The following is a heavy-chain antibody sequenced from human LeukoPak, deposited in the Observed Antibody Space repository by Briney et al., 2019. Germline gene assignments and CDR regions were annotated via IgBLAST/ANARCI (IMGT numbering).Heavy chain of an antibody. CDR1: GGTLSSYA. J-gene: IGHJ6*04. V-gene: IGHV1-69*06. D-gene: IGHD2-2*02. CDR2: IIPIFGTA. CDR3: SREADIVVVPAAIKYYYYYGMDV. Sequence: SMKDSCKASGGTLSSYAISWVRRAPGHELEWMGGIIPIFGTANYAQKFQGRVTITADKSTSTAYMELRSLRSEDTDVYYCSREADIVVVPAAIKYYYYYGMDVWGKGTGVSVSS.